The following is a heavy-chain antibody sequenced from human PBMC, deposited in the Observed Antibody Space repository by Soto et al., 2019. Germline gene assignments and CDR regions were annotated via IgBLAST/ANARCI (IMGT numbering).Heavy chain of an antibody. D-gene: IGHD6-13*01. Sequence: QVQLVQSGAEVKKPGSSVKVSCKASGGTFSSYAISWVRQAPGQGLEWMGGIIPIFGTANYAQKFQGRVTITADDSTSTAYMELSSLRSEDTAVYYCARVIAAAGTYYYYYGMDVWGQGTTVTVSS. CDR1: GGTFSSYA. CDR3: ARVIAAAGTYYYYYGMDV. V-gene: IGHV1-69*01. J-gene: IGHJ6*02. CDR2: IIPIFGTA.